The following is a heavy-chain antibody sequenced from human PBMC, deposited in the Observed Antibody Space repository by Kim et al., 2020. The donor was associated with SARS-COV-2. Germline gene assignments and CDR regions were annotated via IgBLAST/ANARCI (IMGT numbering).Heavy chain of an antibody. CDR3: ARFWLVNWFDP. Sequence: TNYAQKLQGRVTMTTDTSTSTAYMELRSMRSDDTAVYYCARFWLVNWFDPWGQGTLVTVSS. D-gene: IGHD3-9*01. J-gene: IGHJ5*02. CDR2: T. V-gene: IGHV1-18*01.